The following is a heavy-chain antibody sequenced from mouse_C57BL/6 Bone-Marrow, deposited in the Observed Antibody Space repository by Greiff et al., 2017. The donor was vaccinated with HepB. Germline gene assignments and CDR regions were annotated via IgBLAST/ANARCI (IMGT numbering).Heavy chain of an antibody. V-gene: IGHV1-4*01. Sequence: QVQLQQSGAELARPGASVKMSCKASGYTFTSHTMHWVKQRPGQGLEWIGYINPSSGYTKYNQKFKDKATLTADKSSSTAYMQLSSLTSEDSAVYYCARPTPYYFDYWGQGTTLTVSS. D-gene: IGHD2-10*01. CDR3: ARPTPYYFDY. CDR1: GYTFTSHT. CDR2: INPSSGYT. J-gene: IGHJ2*01.